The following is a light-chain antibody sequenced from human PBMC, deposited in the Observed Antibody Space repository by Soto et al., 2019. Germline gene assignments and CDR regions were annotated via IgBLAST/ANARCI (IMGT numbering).Light chain of an antibody. V-gene: IGLV1-44*01. CDR3: AAWDDRLNGVI. CDR1: TCNIGSNA. Sequence: QSVLTQTPSASGTPGQRVIIFCSGSTCNIGSNAVSWYQQLPGTAPKLLIYSNAQRPSGVSDRFSGSRSGTSASLAISGLQSEDESDYFCAAWDDRLNGVIFGGGTKLTVL. CDR2: SNA. J-gene: IGLJ2*01.